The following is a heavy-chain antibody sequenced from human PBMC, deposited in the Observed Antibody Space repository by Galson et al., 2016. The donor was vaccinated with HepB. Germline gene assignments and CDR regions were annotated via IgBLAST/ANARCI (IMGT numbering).Heavy chain of an antibody. J-gene: IGHJ4*02. CDR1: DYNFRGYW. V-gene: IGHV5-51*01. CDR3: ARGLYFDY. CDR2: IFPGHSDA. Sequence: QSGAEVKKPGESLKISCQGSDYNFRGYWIGWVRQMPGKGLEWMGSIFPGHSDATYSQSFQGRFTISRDNAKNSLYLQMNSVRAEDTAIYYCARGLYFDYWGPGTLVTVSS.